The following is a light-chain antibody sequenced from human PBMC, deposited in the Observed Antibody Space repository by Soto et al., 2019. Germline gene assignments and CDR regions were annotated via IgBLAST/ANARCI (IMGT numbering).Light chain of an antibody. CDR2: AAS. V-gene: IGKV1-27*01. Sequence: DIPMTQSPSSLSASVGDRVTITCRASQGISNYLVWYQQKQGKGPKLLIYAASTLQSGVPSRFSGSGAGADFTLTISSLQPEDVATYYCQNYNGAPWTFGQGTKVEIK. CDR3: QNYNGAPWT. CDR1: QGISNY. J-gene: IGKJ1*01.